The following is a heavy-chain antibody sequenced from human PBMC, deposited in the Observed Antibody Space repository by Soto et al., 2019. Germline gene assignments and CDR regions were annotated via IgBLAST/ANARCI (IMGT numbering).Heavy chain of an antibody. J-gene: IGHJ4*02. CDR2: INHSGSA. Sequence: QVLLQQWGAGRLKPSETLSLTCAVYGGSFIDYSWGWIRQSPGTGLAWRGEINHSGSANYTPSLKSRVTISVDTSKNQFSLKLYSVTAADAAVYYCARVSDYWSQGTLVTVSS. CDR3: ARVSDY. CDR1: GGSFIDYS. V-gene: IGHV4-34*01.